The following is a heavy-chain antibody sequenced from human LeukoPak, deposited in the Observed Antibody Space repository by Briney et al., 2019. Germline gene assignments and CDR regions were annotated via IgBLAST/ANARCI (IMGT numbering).Heavy chain of an antibody. V-gene: IGHV1-69*13. CDR2: IIPIFGTA. Sequence: GASVKVSCKASGGTFSSYAISWVRQAPGQGLEWMGGIIPIFGTANYAQKFQGRVTITADESTSTAYMELSRLRSDDTAVYYCARGGLILRYFVDYYYYYMDVWGKGTTVTVSS. CDR3: ARGGLILRYFVDYYYYYMDV. J-gene: IGHJ6*03. CDR1: GGTFSSYA. D-gene: IGHD3-9*01.